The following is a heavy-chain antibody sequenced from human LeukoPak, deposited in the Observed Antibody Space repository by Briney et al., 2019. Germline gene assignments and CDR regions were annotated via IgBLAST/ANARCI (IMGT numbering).Heavy chain of an antibody. D-gene: IGHD2-8*01. CDR3: VRGVDFCTSNKCFFHMDV. CDR1: GFTFSSYG. CDR2: IWYDGSNK. V-gene: IGHV3-33*01. J-gene: IGHJ6*03. Sequence: GGSLRLSCAASGFTFSSYGMHWVRQAPGKGLEWVAVIWYDGSNKYYADSVKGRFTISRDNSKNTLYLQMNSLRAEDTAVYYCVRGVDFCTSNKCFFHMDVWGKGTTVTVSS.